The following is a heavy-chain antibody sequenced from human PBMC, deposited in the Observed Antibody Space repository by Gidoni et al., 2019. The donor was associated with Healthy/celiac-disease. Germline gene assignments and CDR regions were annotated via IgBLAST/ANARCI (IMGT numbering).Heavy chain of an antibody. V-gene: IGHV3-33*01. CDR2: IWYDGSNK. CDR3: AREYCGGDCYSGQRGMDV. J-gene: IGHJ6*02. D-gene: IGHD2-21*02. CDR1: GFTFSSSG. Sequence: QVQLVESGGGVVQPGRSLRLSCAASGFTFSSSGMHWVRQAPGKGMEWVAVIWYDGSNKYYADSVKGRFTISRDNSKNTLYLQMNSLRAEDTAVYYCAREYCGGDCYSGQRGMDVWGQGTTVTVSS.